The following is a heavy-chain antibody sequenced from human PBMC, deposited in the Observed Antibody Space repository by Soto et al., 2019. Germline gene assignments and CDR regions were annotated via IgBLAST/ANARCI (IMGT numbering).Heavy chain of an antibody. CDR2: ISAYNGKT. V-gene: IGHV1-18*01. D-gene: IGHD5-12*01. CDR3: ARGGDVNYYHGMDV. Sequence: QVQLVQSGGEVKKPGASVKLSCTASGYTFTSYGISWVRQAPGQGLEWMGWISAYNGKTNYAQNVQGRVTMTTDTATRKAYMDLRSLRSDDTAGYYCARGGDVNYYHGMDVWGQGTTVTVSS. J-gene: IGHJ6*02. CDR1: GYTFTSYG.